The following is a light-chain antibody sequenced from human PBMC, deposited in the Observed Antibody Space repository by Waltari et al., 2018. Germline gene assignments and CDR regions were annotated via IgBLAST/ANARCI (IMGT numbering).Light chain of an antibody. V-gene: IGLV1-44*01. CDR2: HNN. Sequence: QSVLTQPPSASGTPGQRVTISCSGSDSNIGKNPITWYQQVPGTAPKAVISHNNERPSGVPDRFSVSKSGTSASLAISGLQSEDEVDYDCAGWDDSLDGPVFGGGTKLTVL. J-gene: IGLJ3*02. CDR1: DSNIGKNP. CDR3: AGWDDSLDGPV.